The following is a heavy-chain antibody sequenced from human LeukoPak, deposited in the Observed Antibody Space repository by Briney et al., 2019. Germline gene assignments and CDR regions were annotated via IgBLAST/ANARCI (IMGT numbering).Heavy chain of an antibody. J-gene: IGHJ3*02. CDR2: INPNSGGT. V-gene: IGHV1-2*02. D-gene: IGHD2-15*01. CDR3: ARENCSGGSCSVAFDI. Sequence: ASVTVSCKASVYTFTRYYMHWVRQAPGQGLEWMGWINPNSGGTNYAQKFQGRVTMTRDTSISTAYMELSRLRSDDTAVYYCARENCSGGSCSVAFDIWGQGTMVTVSS. CDR1: VYTFTRYY.